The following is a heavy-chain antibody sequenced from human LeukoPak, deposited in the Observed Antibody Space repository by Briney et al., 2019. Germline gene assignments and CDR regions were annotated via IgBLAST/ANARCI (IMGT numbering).Heavy chain of an antibody. CDR2: KRNKVNSYTT. J-gene: IGHJ4*02. Sequence: GGSLRLSCTASGFTLSDHYMDWVRQAPGKGLEWVGRKRNKVNSYTTEYAASVKDRFTISRDDSKNSLYLQMNSLRAEDTAVYYCAKDLLHNEWEVLIFDYWGQGTQVTVSS. CDR3: AKDLLHNEWEVLIFDY. D-gene: IGHD1-26*01. CDR1: GFTLSDHY. V-gene: IGHV3-72*01.